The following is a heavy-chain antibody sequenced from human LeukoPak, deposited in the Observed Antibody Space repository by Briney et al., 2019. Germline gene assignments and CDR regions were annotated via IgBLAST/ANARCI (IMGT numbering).Heavy chain of an antibody. CDR3: ARGRGSYGSGSYPLDY. CDR1: GGTFSSYA. D-gene: IGHD3-10*01. CDR2: IIPIFGTA. J-gene: IGHJ4*02. V-gene: IGHV1-69*13. Sequence: SVKVSCKASGGTFSSYAISWVRQAPGQGLEWMGGIIPIFGTANYAQKFQGRVTITADESTSTAYMELSSLRSEDTAVYYCARGRGSYGSGSYPLDYWGQGTLVTVSS.